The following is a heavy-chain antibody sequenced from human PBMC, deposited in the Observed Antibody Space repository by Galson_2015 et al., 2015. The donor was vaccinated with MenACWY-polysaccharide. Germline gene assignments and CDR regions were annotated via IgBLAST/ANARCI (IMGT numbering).Heavy chain of an antibody. Sequence: LSLTCSVSGGSISSYYWNWIRQPPGKGLEWVGYINYSGSTNHNPSLKSRVTMSVDTSKNQFSLNLTSVTDADTAVYYCARAIAVAGQRRDFDLWGRGTLVTVSS. CDR1: GGSISSYY. D-gene: IGHD6-19*01. V-gene: IGHV4-59*01. J-gene: IGHJ2*01. CDR2: INYSGST. CDR3: ARAIAVAGQRRDFDL.